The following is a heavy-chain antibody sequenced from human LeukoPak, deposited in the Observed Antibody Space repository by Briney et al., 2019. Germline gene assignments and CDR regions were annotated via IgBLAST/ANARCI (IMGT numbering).Heavy chain of an antibody. CDR3: ARDIGYDFWSGYYIYYYYYGMDV. CDR2: INAGNGNT. CDR1: GYTFTSYA. V-gene: IGHV1-3*01. D-gene: IGHD3-3*01. J-gene: IGHJ6*02. Sequence: ASVKVSCKASGYTFTSYAMHWVRQAPGQRLEWMGWINAGNGNTKYSQKFQGRVTITRDTSASTAYMELSSLRSEDTAVYYCARDIGYDFWSGYYIYYYYYGMDVWGQGTTVTVSS.